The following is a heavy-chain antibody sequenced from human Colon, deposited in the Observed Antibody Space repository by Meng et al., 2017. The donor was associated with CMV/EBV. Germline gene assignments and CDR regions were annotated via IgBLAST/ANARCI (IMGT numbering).Heavy chain of an antibody. D-gene: IGHD6-25*01. CDR1: GSALTSVD. Sequence: KVSCKASGSALTSVDIHWMRQAAGQELEWMGYMRPKSGITGYEQKFQDRVTMTRDTSISTFYMELSSLRSDDTAVYYCARGVAAGVDYWGQGTLVTVSS. CDR3: ARGVAAGVDY. V-gene: IGHV1-8*01. CDR2: MRPKSGIT. J-gene: IGHJ4*02.